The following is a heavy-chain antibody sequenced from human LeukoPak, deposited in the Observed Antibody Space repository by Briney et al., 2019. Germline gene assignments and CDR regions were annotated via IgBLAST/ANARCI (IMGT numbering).Heavy chain of an antibody. J-gene: IGHJ6*04. CDR2: ISSSGSTI. D-gene: IGHD3-10*02. V-gene: IGHV3-48*04. CDR3: AELGITMIGGV. Sequence: GGSLRLSCAASGFTFSSYGMSWVRQAPGKGLEWVSYISSSGSTIYYADSVKGRFTISRDNAKNSLYLQMNSLRAEDTAVYYCAELGITMIGGVWGKGTTVAISS. CDR1: GFTFSSYG.